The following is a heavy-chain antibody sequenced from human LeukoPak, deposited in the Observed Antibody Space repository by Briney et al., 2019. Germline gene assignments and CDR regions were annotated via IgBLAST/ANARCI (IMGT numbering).Heavy chain of an antibody. D-gene: IGHD3-3*01. CDR1: GFTFSNAW. CDR3: TTDFSRLNDAFDI. J-gene: IGHJ3*02. Sequence: TGGPLRLSCAASGFTFSNAWMSWVRQAPGKGLEWVGRIKSKTDGGTTDYAAPVKGRFTISRDDSKNTLYLQMNSLKTEDTAVYYCTTDFSRLNDAFDIWGQGTMVTVSS. CDR2: IKSKTDGGTT. V-gene: IGHV3-15*01.